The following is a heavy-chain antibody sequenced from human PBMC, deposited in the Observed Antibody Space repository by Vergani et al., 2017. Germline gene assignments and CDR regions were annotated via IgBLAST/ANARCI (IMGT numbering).Heavy chain of an antibody. D-gene: IGHD3-10*01. CDR2: IYSVNET. J-gene: IGHJ5*02. Sequence: ELQLVESGGGLVQPGGSLRLSCAASGSTVSGNYMTWVRQAPRKGLEWVSHIYSVNETYHADSVKGRVTISRDTSKNTLHLQINNLRVEDTAVYCCARGNYYGSGTYVDPWGQGTLVTVAS. CDR3: ARGNYYGSGTYVDP. CDR1: GSTVSGNY. V-gene: IGHV3-66*02.